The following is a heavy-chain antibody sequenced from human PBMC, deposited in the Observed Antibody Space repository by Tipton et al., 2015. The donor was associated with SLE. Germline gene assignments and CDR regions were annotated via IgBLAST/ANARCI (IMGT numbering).Heavy chain of an antibody. D-gene: IGHD3-3*01. CDR3: ARRKLRIFGVATYYFDY. J-gene: IGHJ4*02. Sequence: TLSLTCTVSGGSISSYYWSWIRQPPGKGLEWIGEINHSGSTNYNPSLKSRVTISVDTSKNQFSLKLSSVTAADTAVYYCARRKLRIFGVATYYFDYWGQGTLVTVSS. CDR1: GGSISSYY. V-gene: IGHV4-34*01. CDR2: INHSGST.